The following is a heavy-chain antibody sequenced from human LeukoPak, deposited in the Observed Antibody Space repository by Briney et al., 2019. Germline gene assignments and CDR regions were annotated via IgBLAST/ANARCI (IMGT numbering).Heavy chain of an antibody. Sequence: PSETLSLTCTVSGGSISSGGYYWSWIRQHPGKGLEWIGYIYYSGSTYYNPSLKSRVTISVDTSKNQFSLKLSSVTAADTAVYYCARGQGYRNYVGYWGQGTLVTVSS. V-gene: IGHV4-31*03. CDR2: IYYSGST. D-gene: IGHD1-14*01. CDR3: ARGQGYRNYVGY. J-gene: IGHJ4*02. CDR1: GGSISSGGYY.